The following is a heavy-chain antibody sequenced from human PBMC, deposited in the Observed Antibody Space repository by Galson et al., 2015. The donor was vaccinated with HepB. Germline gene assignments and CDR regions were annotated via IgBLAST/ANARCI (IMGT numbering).Heavy chain of an antibody. D-gene: IGHD6-19*01. V-gene: IGHV4-59*01. J-gene: IGHJ4*02. Sequence: ETLSLTCTVSGGSISSYYWSWIRQPPGKGLEWIGYIYYSGSTNYNPSLKSRVTISVDTSKNQFSLKLSSVTAADTAVYYCASGGRPYSSGWYWPPFDYWGQGTLVTVSS. CDR2: IYYSGST. CDR1: GGSISSYY. CDR3: ASGGRPYSSGWYWPPFDY.